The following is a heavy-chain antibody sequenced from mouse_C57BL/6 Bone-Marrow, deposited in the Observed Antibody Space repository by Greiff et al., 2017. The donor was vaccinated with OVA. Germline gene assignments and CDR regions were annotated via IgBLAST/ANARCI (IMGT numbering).Heavy chain of an antibody. D-gene: IGHD1-1*01. V-gene: IGHV1-39*01. CDR1: GYSFTDYN. CDR2: INPNYGTT. J-gene: IGHJ1*03. CDR3: ATLSYGSTHWYFDV. Sequence: VQLKQSGPELVKPGASVKISCKASGYSFTDYNMNWVKQSNGKSLEWIGVINPNYGTTSYNQKFKGKATLTVDQSSSTAYMQLNSLTSEDSAVYYCATLSYGSTHWYFDVWGTGTTVTVSS.